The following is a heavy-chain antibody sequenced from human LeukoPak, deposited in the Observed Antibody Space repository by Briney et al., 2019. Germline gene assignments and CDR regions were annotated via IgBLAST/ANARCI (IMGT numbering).Heavy chain of an antibody. Sequence: GGSLRLSCAASGFTFSDYFMSWIRQAPGKGLEWLSHISSSGTGYYTDSVKGRATISRDNAKNSLYLQMNSLRAEDTAVYYCAKGGGYYYDSSGYYEQDYFDPWGQGTLVTVSS. CDR1: GFTFSDYF. V-gene: IGHV3-11*01. J-gene: IGHJ4*02. D-gene: IGHD3-22*01. CDR2: ISSSGTG. CDR3: AKGGGYYYDSSGYYEQDYFDP.